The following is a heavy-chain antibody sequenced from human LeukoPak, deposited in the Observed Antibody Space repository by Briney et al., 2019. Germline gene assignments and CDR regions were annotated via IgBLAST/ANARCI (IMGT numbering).Heavy chain of an antibody. D-gene: IGHD4-11*01. CDR3: ARDAQRGFDYSNSLKN. CDR1: GFIFSHHG. V-gene: IGHV3-33*01. CDR2: IWSDASNR. Sequence: GGSLRLSCAASGFIFSHHGMHWVRQAPGKGLEWVAIIWSDASNRFYADSVKGRFTISRDNSQNTVFLQMNSLRVKDTAIYYCARDAQRGFDYSNSLKNWGHGTLVTVSS. J-gene: IGHJ4*01.